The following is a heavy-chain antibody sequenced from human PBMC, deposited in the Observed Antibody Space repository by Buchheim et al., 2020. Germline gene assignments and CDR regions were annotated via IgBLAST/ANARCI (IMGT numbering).Heavy chain of an antibody. D-gene: IGHD3-10*01. CDR3: AKDQGYYGSGRYQYFDY. CDR2: ISYDGSNK. CDR1: GFTFSSYG. Sequence: QVQLVESGGGVVQPGRSLRLSCAASGFTFSSYGMHWVRQAPGKGLEWVAVISYDGSNKYYADSVKGRFTISRDNSKNTLYLQMNSLRAQDTAVYYCAKDQGYYGSGRYQYFDYWGQGTL. J-gene: IGHJ4*02. V-gene: IGHV3-30*18.